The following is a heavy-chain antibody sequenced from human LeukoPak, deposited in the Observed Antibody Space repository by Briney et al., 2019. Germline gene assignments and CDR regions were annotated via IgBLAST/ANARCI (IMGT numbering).Heavy chain of an antibody. Sequence: SETLSLTCAVYGGSFSGYYWSWIRQPPGKGLEWIGEINHSGSTNYNPSLKSRVTISVDTSKNQFSLKLSSVTAADTAVYYCAQGVDTAMVTRGSFDYWGQGTLVTVSS. CDR2: INHSGST. V-gene: IGHV4-34*01. CDR3: AQGVDTAMVTRGSFDY. J-gene: IGHJ4*02. CDR1: GGSFSGYY. D-gene: IGHD5-18*01.